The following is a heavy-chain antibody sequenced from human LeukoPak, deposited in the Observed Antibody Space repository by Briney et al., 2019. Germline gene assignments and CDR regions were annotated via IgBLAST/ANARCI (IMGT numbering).Heavy chain of an antibody. V-gene: IGHV1-69*13. CDR3: ATFLSSGWLFDY. CDR1: GGTFSSYA. J-gene: IGHJ4*02. Sequence: GASVKVSCKASGGTFSSYAISWVRQAPGQGLEWMGGIIPIFGTANYAQKFQGRVTITADESTSTAYMELSSLRSEDTAVYYGATFLSSGWLFDYWGQGTLVTVSS. CDR2: IIPIFGTA. D-gene: IGHD6-19*01.